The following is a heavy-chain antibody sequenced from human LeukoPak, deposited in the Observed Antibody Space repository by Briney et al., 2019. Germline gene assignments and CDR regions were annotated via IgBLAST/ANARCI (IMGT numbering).Heavy chain of an antibody. CDR3: ARGKTYYYDSSGLNWFDP. D-gene: IGHD3-22*01. V-gene: IGHV1-2*04. J-gene: IGHJ5*02. CDR2: INPNSGGT. Sequence: GASVKVSCKASGYTFTGYYMHWVRQAPGQGLEWMGWINPNSGGTNYAQKFQGWVTMTRDTSISTAYMELSRLRSDDTAVYYCARGKTYYYDSSGLNWFDPWGQGTLVTVSS. CDR1: GYTFTGYY.